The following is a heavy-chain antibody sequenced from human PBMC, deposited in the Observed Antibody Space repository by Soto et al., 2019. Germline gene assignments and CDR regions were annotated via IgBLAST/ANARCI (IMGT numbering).Heavy chain of an antibody. CDR1: GYTFTSYD. CDR2: MNPKSGNT. J-gene: IGHJ4*01. CDR3: ARGRRIAAAGTRGISY. D-gene: IGHD6-13*01. V-gene: IGHV1-8*01. Sequence: ASVKASCKASGYTFTSYDINWVRQATGEGLEWMGWMNPKSGNTGYAQKFQGRVTMTRNTSISTAYMELSSLRSEDKAVYYGARGRRIAAAGTRGISYW.